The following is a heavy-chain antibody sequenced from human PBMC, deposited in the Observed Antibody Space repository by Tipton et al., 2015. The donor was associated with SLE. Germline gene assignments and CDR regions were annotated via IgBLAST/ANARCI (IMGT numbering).Heavy chain of an antibody. V-gene: IGHV4-34*01. CDR3: ARRDGYSSIWNWFDP. J-gene: IGHJ5*02. CDR2: INHSGST. Sequence: LRLSCAVYGGSFSGYYWSWIRQPPGKGLEWIAEINHSGSTNYNPSLKSRVTISVDTSKNQFSLKVSSVTAADTAVYYCARRDGYSSIWNWFDPWGQGTLVTVSS. CDR1: GGSFSGYY. D-gene: IGHD6-13*01.